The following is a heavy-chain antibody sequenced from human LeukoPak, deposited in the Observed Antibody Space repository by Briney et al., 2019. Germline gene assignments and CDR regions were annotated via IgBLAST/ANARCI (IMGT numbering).Heavy chain of an antibody. V-gene: IGHV3-30*02. CDR1: GLTFTNHG. D-gene: IGHD4-23*01. Sequence: GGSLRLSCVTSGLTFTNHGFHWLRQAADKGQEWVAFVRNDGFDTYHSNSVKGRFSISRDDSKNTVYLQMNSLRAEDTALYYCARDRGKDYFGDWGQGTQVTVSS. CDR2: VRNDGFDT. CDR3: ARDRGKDYFGD. J-gene: IGHJ4*02.